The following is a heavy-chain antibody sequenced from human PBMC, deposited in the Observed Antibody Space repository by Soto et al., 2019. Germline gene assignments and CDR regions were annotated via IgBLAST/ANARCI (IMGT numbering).Heavy chain of an antibody. CDR1: GFSFSTYA. CDR3: AKEHYGGNWRGISDY. J-gene: IGHJ4*02. D-gene: IGHD4-17*01. CDR2: ISYDGNEK. Sequence: QVQLVESGGGVVQPGRSLRLSCAASGFSFSTYAIHWVRQAPGKGLEWVAVISYDGNEKYYADSVKGRFTISRDNSKNALYLQMNSLRVDDTAVYYCAKEHYGGNWRGISDYWGQGTLVAVSS. V-gene: IGHV3-30*18.